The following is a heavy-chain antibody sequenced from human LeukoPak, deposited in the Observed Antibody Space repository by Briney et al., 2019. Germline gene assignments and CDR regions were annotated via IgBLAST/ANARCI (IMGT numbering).Heavy chain of an antibody. D-gene: IGHD3-9*01. J-gene: IGHJ4*02. Sequence: LSLTCAVSGGSISSSNWWSWVRPPPGKGLEWVSGISAGGTSIYYADSVKGRFTISRDNSTKTLFLQMNNLRVEDTAIYYCAKDSRGNGYYNFDSWGQGTLVTVSS. CDR2: ISAGGTSI. CDR3: AKDSRGNGYYNFDS. V-gene: IGHV3-48*03. CDR1: GGSISSSNW.